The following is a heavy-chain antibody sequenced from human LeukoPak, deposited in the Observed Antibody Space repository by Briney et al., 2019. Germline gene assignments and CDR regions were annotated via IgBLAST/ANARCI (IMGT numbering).Heavy chain of an antibody. CDR2: TYYRSKWYN. CDR1: GDSVSINSAA. V-gene: IGHV6-1*01. D-gene: IGHD6-19*01. Sequence: SQTLSLTCAISGDSVSINSAAWNWIRQSPSRGLEWLGRTYYRSKWYNDYAVSVKSRITINPDTSKNQFSLQPNSVTPEDTAVYYCARSYRSSGWYYYYYYYGMDVWGQGTTVTVSS. J-gene: IGHJ6*02. CDR3: ARSYRSSGWYYYYYYYGMDV.